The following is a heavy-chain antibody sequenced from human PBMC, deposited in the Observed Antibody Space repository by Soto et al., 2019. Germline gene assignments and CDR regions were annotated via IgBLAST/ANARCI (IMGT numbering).Heavy chain of an antibody. J-gene: IGHJ5*02. D-gene: IGHD3-22*01. CDR2: INPSGGST. CDR3: ARALTYYYDSSGYSSCFDP. CDR1: GYTFTSYY. Sequence: ASVKVSCKASGYTFTSYYMHWVRQAPGQGLEWMGIINPSGGSTSYAQKFQGRVTMTRDTSTSTVYMELSSLRSEDTAVYYCARALTYYYDSSGYSSCFDPWGQGPLVTVS. V-gene: IGHV1-46*01.